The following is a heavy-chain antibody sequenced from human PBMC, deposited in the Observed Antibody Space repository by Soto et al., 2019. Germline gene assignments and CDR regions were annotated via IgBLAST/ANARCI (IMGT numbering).Heavy chain of an antibody. CDR3: ARELRFLEWAPFDY. Sequence: GGSLRLSCAASGFTFSSYSMNWVRQAPGKGLEWVSSISSSSSYIYYADSVKGRFTISRDNAKNSLYLQMNSLRAEDTAVYYCARELRFLEWAPFDYWGQGTMVTVYS. CDR1: GFTFSSYS. V-gene: IGHV3-21*01. J-gene: IGHJ4*02. CDR2: ISSSSSYI. D-gene: IGHD3-3*01.